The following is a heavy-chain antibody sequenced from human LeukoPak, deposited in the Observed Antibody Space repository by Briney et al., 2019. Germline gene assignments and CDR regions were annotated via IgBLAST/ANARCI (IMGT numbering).Heavy chain of an antibody. CDR1: GFTFSNYW. D-gene: IGHD3-3*01. V-gene: IGHV3-15*01. Sequence: GGSLRLSCAASGFTFSNYWMSWVRQAPGKGLEWVGRIKSKTDGGATDYVAPVKGRFTISRDDSKNTLYLQMNSLKTEDTAVYYCTTSRALFWSGYHRPYWGQGTLVTVSS. CDR2: IKSKTDGGAT. J-gene: IGHJ4*02. CDR3: TTSRALFWSGYHRPY.